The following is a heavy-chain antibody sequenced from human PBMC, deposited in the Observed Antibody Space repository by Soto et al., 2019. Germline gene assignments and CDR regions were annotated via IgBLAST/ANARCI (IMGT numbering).Heavy chain of an antibody. V-gene: IGHV3-30*18. CDR3: AKDLGYYYVIDV. Sequence: QMQLVESGGGVVQPGRSLRLSCAASGVTFSSYGMHWVRQAPGKGLEWVAVVSFDGSNEYYVDSVKGRFTISRDNSKNTVHLQMNSLRAEDTAVYYCAKDLGYYYVIDVWGQGTTVTVSS. J-gene: IGHJ6*02. CDR2: VSFDGSNE. CDR1: GVTFSSYG. D-gene: IGHD7-27*01.